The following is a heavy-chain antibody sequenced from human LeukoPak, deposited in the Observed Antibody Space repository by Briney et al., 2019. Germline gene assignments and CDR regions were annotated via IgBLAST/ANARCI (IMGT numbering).Heavy chain of an antibody. CDR3: ATETALSVGAHDAFDT. CDR2: IHGSGST. CDR1: GGSVNSGSTS. V-gene: IGHV4-61*09. J-gene: IGHJ3*02. Sequence: PSETLSLTCTVSGGSVNSGSTSWSWIRQPAGKGLEWIGHIHGSGSTNYNPSVKSRVSISLDTSKNQVSLKLTSVTAADTAVYYCATETALSVGAHDAFDTWGQGTLVTVSS. D-gene: IGHD1-26*01.